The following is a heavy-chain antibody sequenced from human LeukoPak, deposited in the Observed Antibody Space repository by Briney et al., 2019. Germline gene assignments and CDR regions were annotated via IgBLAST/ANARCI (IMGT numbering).Heavy chain of an antibody. CDR1: GFTFSSYW. J-gene: IGHJ4*02. CDR3: ARDREGFGESYFDY. D-gene: IGHD3-10*01. CDR2: IKQDVTEK. V-gene: IGHV3-7*01. Sequence: GGSLRLSCAASGFTFSSYWMSWVRQAPGKGLEWVAYIKQDVTEKYYVDSVKGRFTISRDNAKNSLYLQMNSLRAEDTAMYYCARDREGFGESYFDYWGQGTLVTVSS.